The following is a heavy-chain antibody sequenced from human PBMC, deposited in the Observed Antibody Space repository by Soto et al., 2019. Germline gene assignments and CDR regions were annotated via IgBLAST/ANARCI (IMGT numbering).Heavy chain of an antibody. CDR2: IKQDGREK. D-gene: IGHD6-13*01. J-gene: IGHJ6*02. V-gene: IGHV3-7*03. CDR1: GFTFSSFL. CDR3: ARVAGHNNPWGSSWSPAVRYYSYYGMGV. Sequence: GGSLRLSCAASGFTFSSFLMTWVRHAPGKGLQWVANIKQDGREKYYVDSVKGRFTISRDNAQDSLYLQMNSLRVEDTALYFCARVAGHNNPWGSSWSPAVRYYSYYGMGVWGPGTTVTVSS.